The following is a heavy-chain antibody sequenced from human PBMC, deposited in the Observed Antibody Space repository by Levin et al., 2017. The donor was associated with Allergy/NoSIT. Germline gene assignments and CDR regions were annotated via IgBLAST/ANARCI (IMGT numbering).Heavy chain of an antibody. D-gene: IGHD3-22*01. Sequence: GGSLRLSCAASGFTFSGFGMHWVRQAPGKGLAWVAVISYDGDIKYYADSVKGRFTISRDNSKNTLYLQMNSLGAEDTAVYYCAKDQSSGYFSFIYYWGQGTLVTVSS. J-gene: IGHJ4*02. CDR1: GFTFSGFG. CDR2: ISYDGDIK. CDR3: AKDQSSGYFSFIYY. V-gene: IGHV3-30*18.